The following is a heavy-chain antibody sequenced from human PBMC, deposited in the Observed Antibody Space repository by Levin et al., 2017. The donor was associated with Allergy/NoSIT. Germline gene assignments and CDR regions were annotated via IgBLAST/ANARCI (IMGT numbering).Heavy chain of an antibody. CDR1: GFSFSNYA. CDR2: ICGSGANT. Sequence: GGSLRLSCAASGFSFSNYAMSWVRQPPGKGLEWVSGICGSGANTYYADAVKGRFTISRDNSKNTLYLQMNSLRAEGTAEYYCAKRDFSDSNGYAPLFDSWGQGTLVTVSS. J-gene: IGHJ4*02. CDR3: AKRDFSDSNGYAPLFDS. V-gene: IGHV3-23*01. D-gene: IGHD3-22*01.